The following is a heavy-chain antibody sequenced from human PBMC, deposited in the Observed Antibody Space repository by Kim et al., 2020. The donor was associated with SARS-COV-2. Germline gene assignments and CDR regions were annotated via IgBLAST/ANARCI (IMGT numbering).Heavy chain of an antibody. D-gene: IGHD6-13*01. J-gene: IGHJ6*02. CDR1: GDSISSSNW. CDR3: ARDSRSSSWNLGYYGMDV. Sequence: SETLSLTCAVSGDSISSSNWWSWVRQPPGKGLEWIGEIYHSGSTNYNPSLKSRVTISVDKSKNQFSLKLNSVTAADTAVYYCARDSRSSSWNLGYYGMDVWGQGTTVTVSS. CDR2: IYHSGST. V-gene: IGHV4-4*02.